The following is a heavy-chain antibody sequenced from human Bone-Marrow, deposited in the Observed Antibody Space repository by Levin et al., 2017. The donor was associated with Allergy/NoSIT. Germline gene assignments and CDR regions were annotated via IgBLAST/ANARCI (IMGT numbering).Heavy chain of an antibody. Sequence: TSETLSLTCSVSGDSLGDYFWTWIRQPAGKGMEWIGRIYTSGRITSSPSLKNRITMSVDTSKNQFSLRLNSVTAADTAIYYCARGLGSSYYFDSWGQGILVTVSP. D-gene: IGHD3-10*01. J-gene: IGHJ4*02. CDR3: ARGLGSSYYFDS. CDR2: IYTSGRI. V-gene: IGHV4-4*07. CDR1: GDSLGDYF.